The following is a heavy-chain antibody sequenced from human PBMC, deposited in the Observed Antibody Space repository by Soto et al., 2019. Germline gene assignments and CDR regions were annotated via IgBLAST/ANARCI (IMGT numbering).Heavy chain of an antibody. CDR2: IYYSGST. CDR1: GGSISSGGYS. Sequence: SETLSLTCAVSGGSISSGGYSWSWIRQPPGKGLEWIGCIYYSGSTYYNPSLKSRVTISVDTSKNQFSLKLSSVTAADTAVYYCARRGYYYDSSGYPSVWYWGQGTLVTVSS. CDR3: ARRGYYYDSSGYPSVWY. J-gene: IGHJ4*02. V-gene: IGHV4-30-2*03. D-gene: IGHD3-22*01.